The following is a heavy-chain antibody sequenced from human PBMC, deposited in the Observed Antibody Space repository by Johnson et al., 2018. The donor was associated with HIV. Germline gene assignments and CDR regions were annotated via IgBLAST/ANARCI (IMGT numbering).Heavy chain of an antibody. Sequence: VQLVESGGDLVQPGGSLRLSCAASAFNFDTSWMAWVRQAPGKGLEWVAHIKDDGSEKYYVDSVKGRFTISRDNAKNSLYLQINSLRAEDTAVYYCARGFSSGYNEAFDSWGQGTMVTVSS. J-gene: IGHJ3*02. V-gene: IGHV3-7*05. CDR3: ARGFSSGYNEAFDS. CDR1: AFNFDTSW. CDR2: IKDDGSEK. D-gene: IGHD3-22*01.